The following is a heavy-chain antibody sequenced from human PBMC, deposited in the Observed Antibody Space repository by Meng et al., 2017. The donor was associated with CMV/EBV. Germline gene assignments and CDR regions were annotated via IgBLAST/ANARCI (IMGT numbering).Heavy chain of an antibody. Sequence: GSLRLSCTVSGGSISSYYWSWIRQPPGKGLEWTGYIYYSGSTNYNPSLKSRVTISVDTSKNQFSLKLSSVTAADTAVYYCASGPNWNYFDYWGQGTLVTVSS. V-gene: IGHV4-59*01. J-gene: IGHJ4*02. CDR3: ASGPNWNYFDY. CDR1: GGSISSYY. D-gene: IGHD1-1*01. CDR2: IYYSGST.